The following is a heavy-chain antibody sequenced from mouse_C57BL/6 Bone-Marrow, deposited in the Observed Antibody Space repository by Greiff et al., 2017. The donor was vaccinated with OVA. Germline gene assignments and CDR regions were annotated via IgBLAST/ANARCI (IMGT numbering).Heavy chain of an antibody. J-gene: IGHJ3*01. Sequence: VQLQQSGAELVKPGASVKLSCKASGYTFTEYTIHWVKQRSGQGLEWIGWFYPGSGSIKYNEKFKDKATLTADKSSSTVYMELRRVTSEESAVYFGERDEDARYGSSYVGFAYWGQGTLVTVAA. CDR2: FYPGSGSI. CDR1: GYTFTEYT. CDR3: ERDEDARYGSSYVGFAY. D-gene: IGHD1-1*01. V-gene: IGHV1-62-2*01.